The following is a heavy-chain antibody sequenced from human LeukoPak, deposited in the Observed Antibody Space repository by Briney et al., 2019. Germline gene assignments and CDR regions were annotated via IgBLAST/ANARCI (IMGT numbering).Heavy chain of an antibody. CDR2: GNESGGT. D-gene: IGHD1-26*01. Sequence: PSETLSLTCAVYGGSFNGYYWSWIRRPPGKGLEWIGEGNESGGTKYNPSLKSRVTISADSSKNQFSLKLSSVTAADTAVYYCAKNGQSGFSFDPWGQGILVSVSP. CDR1: GGSFNGYY. V-gene: IGHV4-34*01. CDR3: AKNGQSGFSFDP. J-gene: IGHJ5*02.